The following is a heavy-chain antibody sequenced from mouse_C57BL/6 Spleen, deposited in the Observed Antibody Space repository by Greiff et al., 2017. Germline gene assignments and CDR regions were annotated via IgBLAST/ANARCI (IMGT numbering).Heavy chain of an antibody. D-gene: IGHD2-3*01. Sequence: EVQLVESGGGLVQPKGSLKLSCAASGFSFNTYAMNWVRQAPGKGLEWVARIRSKSNNYATYYADSVKDRFTISRDDSESMLYLQMNNLKTEDTAMYYCVRGIYDDFTWFASWGTGTLGTVSA. J-gene: IGHJ3*01. CDR2: IRSKSNNYAT. CDR3: VRGIYDDFTWFAS. V-gene: IGHV10-1*01. CDR1: GFSFNTYA.